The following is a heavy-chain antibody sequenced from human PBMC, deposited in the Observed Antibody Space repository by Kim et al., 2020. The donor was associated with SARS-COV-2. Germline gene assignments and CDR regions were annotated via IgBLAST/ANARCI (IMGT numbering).Heavy chain of an antibody. V-gene: IGHV3-23*01. D-gene: IGHD6-19*01. Sequence: GGSLRLSCAASGFTFSSYAMSWVRQAPGKGLEWVSAISGSGGSTYYADSVKGRFTISRDNSKNTLYLQMNSLRAEDTAVYYCAKGEVFSPARVAGLDYWGQGTLVTVSS. J-gene: IGHJ4*02. CDR2: ISGSGGST. CDR3: AKGEVFSPARVAGLDY. CDR1: GFTFSSYA.